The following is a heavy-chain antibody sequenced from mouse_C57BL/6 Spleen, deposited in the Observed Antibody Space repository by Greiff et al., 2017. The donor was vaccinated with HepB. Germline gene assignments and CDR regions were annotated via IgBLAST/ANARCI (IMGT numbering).Heavy chain of an antibody. CDR2: ISDGGSYT. CDR3: ARVAISDYAMDY. D-gene: IGHD2-4*01. Sequence: EVQLVESGGGLVKPGGSLKLSCAASGFTFSSYAMSWVRQTPEKRLEWVATISDGGSYTYYPDNVKGRFTISRDNAKNNLYLQMSHLKSEDTAMYYCARVAISDYAMDYWGQGTSVTVSS. CDR1: GFTFSSYA. J-gene: IGHJ4*01. V-gene: IGHV5-4*01.